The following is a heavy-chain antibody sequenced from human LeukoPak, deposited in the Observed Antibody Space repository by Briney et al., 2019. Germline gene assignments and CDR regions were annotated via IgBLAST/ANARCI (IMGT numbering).Heavy chain of an antibody. Sequence: GGSLRLSCAASGFTFSSYWMHWVRQAPGKGLVWVSRINTDGSSTSYADSVKGRFTISRDNAKNTLYLQMNSLRAEDTAVYYCARTLGGSSWGACDYWGQGTLVTVSS. J-gene: IGHJ4*02. D-gene: IGHD6-13*01. V-gene: IGHV3-74*01. CDR3: ARTLGGSSWGACDY. CDR2: INTDGSST. CDR1: GFTFSSYW.